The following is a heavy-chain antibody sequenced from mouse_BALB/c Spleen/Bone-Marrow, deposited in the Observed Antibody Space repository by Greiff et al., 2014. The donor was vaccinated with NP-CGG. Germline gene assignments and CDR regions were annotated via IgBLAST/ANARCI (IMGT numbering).Heavy chain of an antibody. J-gene: IGHJ2*01. CDR3: ARSWGHFDY. CDR2: ISSGSSTI. Sequence: EVKLVESGGGLVQPGGSRKLSCAASGFTFSNFGMHWVRQAPEKGLEWVAYISSGSSTIYYADTVKGRFTISRDNPKNTLFLQMTSLRSEDTAMYYCARSWGHFDYWGQGTTLTVSS. D-gene: IGHD4-1*01. V-gene: IGHV5-17*02. CDR1: GFTFSNFG.